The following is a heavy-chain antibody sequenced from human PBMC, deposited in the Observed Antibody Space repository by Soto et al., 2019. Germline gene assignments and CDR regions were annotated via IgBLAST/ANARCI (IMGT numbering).Heavy chain of an antibody. J-gene: IGHJ4*02. CDR2: IIPIFGTA. Sequence: QVQLVQSGAEVKKPGSSVKVSCKASGGTFSSYAISWVRQAPGQGLEWMGGIIPIFGTANYAQKFQGRVTITVDESTSKSYMELSRQRSEDTDVYYCARVDGGMVRGYYFDYWGQGTLVTVSS. CDR1: GGTFSSYA. CDR3: ARVDGGMVRGYYFDY. D-gene: IGHD3-10*01. V-gene: IGHV1-69*01.